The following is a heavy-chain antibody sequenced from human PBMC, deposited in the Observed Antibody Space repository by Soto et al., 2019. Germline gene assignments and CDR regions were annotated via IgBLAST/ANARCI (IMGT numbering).Heavy chain of an antibody. V-gene: IGHV1-58*01. J-gene: IGHJ6*02. CDR3: ASDSITIFGVVIMDYYYGMAV. D-gene: IGHD3-3*01. Sequence: SVKVSCKASGFTFTSSAVQWVRQARGQRLEWIGWIVVGSGNTTYAQKFQERVTITRDMSTSTAYMELSSLRSEATAVYYCASDSITIFGVVIMDYYYGMAVWGQGTTVPVS. CDR1: GFTFTSSA. CDR2: IVVGSGNT.